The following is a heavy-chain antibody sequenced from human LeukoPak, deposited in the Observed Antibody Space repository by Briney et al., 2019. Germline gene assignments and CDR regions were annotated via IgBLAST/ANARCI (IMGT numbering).Heavy chain of an antibody. J-gene: IGHJ2*01. CDR1: GFTFDDYA. CDR2: ISWNSGSI. CDR3: AREMYDQIWYFDL. D-gene: IGHD2-8*01. V-gene: IGHV3-9*01. Sequence: GGSLRLSCAASGFTFDDYAMHWVRQAPGKGLEWVSGISWNSGSIGYADSVKGRFTISRDNAKNSLYLQMNSLRAEDTAVYYCAREMYDQIWYFDLWGRGTLVTVSS.